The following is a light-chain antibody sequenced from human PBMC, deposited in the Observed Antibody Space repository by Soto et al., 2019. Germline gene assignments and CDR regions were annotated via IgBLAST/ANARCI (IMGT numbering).Light chain of an antibody. CDR3: QQRVNGRT. CDR2: DAS. J-gene: IGKJ4*01. Sequence: EIVLTQSPAILSLSPGERATLSCRASQSVGTYLDWYQQKLGQAPRLLIYDASNRATGIPARFSGSGSGTVFTLTISILEPEEFAFYYCQQRVNGRTVGGGTSVEV. CDR1: QSVGTY. V-gene: IGKV3-11*01.